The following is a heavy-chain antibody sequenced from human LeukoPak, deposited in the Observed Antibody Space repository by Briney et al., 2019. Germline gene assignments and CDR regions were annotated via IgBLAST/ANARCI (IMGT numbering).Heavy chain of an antibody. J-gene: IGHJ4*02. CDR1: RFTPRSYA. CDR2: ISGSGGST. Sequence: GGGLRLSCAHSRFTPRSYARSWVRQTPRGGRESVSAISGSGGSTYYADSVKGRFTISRDNSKNTLYLQMNSLRAEDTAVYYCAKDDYDFWSGSPDYWGQGARVTVSS. CDR3: AKDDYDFWSGSPDY. D-gene: IGHD3-3*01. V-gene: IGHV3-23*01.